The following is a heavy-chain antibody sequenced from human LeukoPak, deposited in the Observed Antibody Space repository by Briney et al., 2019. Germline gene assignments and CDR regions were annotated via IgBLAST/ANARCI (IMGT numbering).Heavy chain of an antibody. V-gene: IGHV3-66*01. D-gene: IGHD3-16*01. CDR2: IYSGGST. J-gene: IGHJ3*02. CDR1: GFTVSSNY. CDR3: ARDLRAWQPARAFDI. Sequence: GGSLRLSCAASGFTVSSNYMSWVRQAPGKGLEWVSVIYSGGSTYYTDSVKGRFTISRDNSKNTLYLQMNSLRAEDTAVYYCARDLRAWQPARAFDIWGQGTMVTVSS.